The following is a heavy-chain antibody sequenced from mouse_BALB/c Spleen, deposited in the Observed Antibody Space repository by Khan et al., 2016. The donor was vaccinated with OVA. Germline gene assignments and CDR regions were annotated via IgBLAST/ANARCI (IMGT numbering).Heavy chain of an antibody. J-gene: IGHJ2*01. D-gene: IGHD1-2*01. CDR1: GYSITSGYG. CDR3: ARTARIKY. Sequence: EVQLQESGPGLVKPSQSLSLTCTVTGYSITSGYGWNLIRQFPGNKLEWMGYISYSGSTNYNPSLKSRISITRDTSTNPFFLQLNSVTTEDTATYYCARTARIKYWGQGTTLTVSS. V-gene: IGHV3-2*02. CDR2: ISYSGST.